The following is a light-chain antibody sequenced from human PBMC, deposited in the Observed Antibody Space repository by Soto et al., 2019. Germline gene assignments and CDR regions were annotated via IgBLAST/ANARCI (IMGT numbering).Light chain of an antibody. V-gene: IGKV1-33*01. CDR1: QDIRNS. J-gene: IGKJ5*01. CDR2: DAS. CDR3: QQYENLVT. Sequence: QITQSHSFLSASLVDRDTITCHVIQDIRNSLNWYQQKPETAPNLLIYDASNLETGVPSRFSGSGSGTDFSFSISSLQPEDIATYYCQQYENLVTFGQGTRLEIK.